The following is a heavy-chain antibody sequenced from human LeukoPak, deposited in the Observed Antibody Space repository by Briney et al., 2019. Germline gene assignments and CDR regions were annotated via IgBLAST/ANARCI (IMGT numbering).Heavy chain of an antibody. CDR3: ARGAMAYWYFDL. V-gene: IGHV4-61*02. CDR1: GGSISSGSYY. CDR2: IYTSGST. D-gene: IGHD5-18*01. Sequence: SQTLSLTCTVSGGSISSGSYYWSWIRQPAGRGLEWIGRIYTSGSTNYNPSLKSRVTISVDTSKNQFSLKLSSVTAADTAVYYCARGAMAYWYFDLWGRGTLVTVSS. J-gene: IGHJ2*01.